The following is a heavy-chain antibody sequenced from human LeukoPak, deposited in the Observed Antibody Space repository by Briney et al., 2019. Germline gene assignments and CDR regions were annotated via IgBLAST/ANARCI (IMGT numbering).Heavy chain of an antibody. Sequence: SETLSLTCTVSRASISSGSHHWGWFRQSPEKGLEWIGSIYSGRTTYYTPSLTSRLSISVDTSKNQFSLLLNSVTAADTAIYYCAKHDGRGGNTMGALDSWGQGSLVTVSS. CDR3: AKHDGRGGNTMGALDS. J-gene: IGHJ4*02. D-gene: IGHD2-2*01. CDR1: RASISSGSHH. CDR2: IYSGRTT. V-gene: IGHV4-39*01.